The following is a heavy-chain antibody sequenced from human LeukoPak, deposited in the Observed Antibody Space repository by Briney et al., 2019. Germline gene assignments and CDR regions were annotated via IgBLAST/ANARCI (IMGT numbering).Heavy chain of an antibody. Sequence: SETLSLTCTVSGGSISSGGYYWSWIRQPPGKGLEWIGYIYHSGSTYYNPSLKSRVTISVDRSKNQFSLKLSSVTAADTAVYYCARAPREYYYDSSGYYLGYWGQGTLVTVSS. D-gene: IGHD3-22*01. CDR1: GGSISSGGYY. V-gene: IGHV4-30-2*01. J-gene: IGHJ4*02. CDR3: ARAPREYYYDSSGYYLGY. CDR2: IYHSGST.